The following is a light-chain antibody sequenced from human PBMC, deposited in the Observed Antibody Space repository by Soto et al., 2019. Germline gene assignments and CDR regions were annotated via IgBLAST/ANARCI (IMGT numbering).Light chain of an antibody. V-gene: IGKV3-20*01. CDR2: GAS. Sequence: EIVLTQSPGTLSLSPGERATLSCRASQSVSSSYLAWYQQKPGQAPRLLIYGASSRATGIPDRFSGSGSGTDFTLTISRLEPEDFAVYYCQQNGSSRYTFGQGTKQEIK. J-gene: IGKJ2*01. CDR3: QQNGSSRYT. CDR1: QSVSSSY.